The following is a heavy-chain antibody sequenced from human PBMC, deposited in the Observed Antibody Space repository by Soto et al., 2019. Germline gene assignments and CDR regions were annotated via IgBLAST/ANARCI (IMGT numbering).Heavy chain of an antibody. J-gene: IGHJ4*02. CDR3: ARGHPTPDY. CDR2: IPYDGSNK. Sequence: GGSLRLSCAASGFTFSSYAMHWVRQAPGKGLEWVAVIPYDGSNKYYADSVKGRFTISRDNSKNTLYLQMNSLRAEDTAVYYCARGHPTPDYWGQGTLVTVSS. CDR1: GFTFSSYA. D-gene: IGHD2-15*01. V-gene: IGHV3-30-3*01.